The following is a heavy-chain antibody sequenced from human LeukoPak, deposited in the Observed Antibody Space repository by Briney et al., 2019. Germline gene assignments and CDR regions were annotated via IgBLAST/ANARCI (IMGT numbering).Heavy chain of an antibody. J-gene: IGHJ6*03. V-gene: IGHV1-8*01. CDR2: MNPNSGNT. Sequence: ASVKVSCKASGYTFTSYDINWVRQATGQGLEWMGWMNPNSGNTGYAQKFQGRVTMTRNTSISTAYVELSSLRSEDTAVYYCARGRKGITMVRGARYYMDVWGKGTTVTISS. CDR1: GYTFTSYD. D-gene: IGHD3-10*01. CDR3: ARGRKGITMVRGARYYMDV.